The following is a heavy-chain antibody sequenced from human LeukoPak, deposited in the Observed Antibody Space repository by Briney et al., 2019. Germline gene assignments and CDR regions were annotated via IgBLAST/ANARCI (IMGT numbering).Heavy chain of an antibody. V-gene: IGHV3-7*01. J-gene: IGHJ5*02. CDR3: AREGCSGGSCYHNWFDP. CDR2: INQDGSEK. D-gene: IGHD2-15*01. CDR1: GFTFSSYW. Sequence: GGPLRLSCAASGFTFSSYWMSWVRQAPGKGLEWVANINQDGSEKYYVDSVKGRFTISRDNAKNSLYLQMNSLRAEDTAVYYCAREGCSGGSCYHNWFDPWGQGTLVTVSS.